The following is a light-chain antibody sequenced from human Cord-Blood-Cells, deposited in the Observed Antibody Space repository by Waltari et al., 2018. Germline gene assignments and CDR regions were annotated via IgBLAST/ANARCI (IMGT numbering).Light chain of an antibody. CDR3: SSYTSSSTGV. J-gene: IGLJ2*01. CDR2: DVS. Sequence: QSALTQPASVSGSPGQSITISCTGTSRDGGGYNYVPWYQQHPGKAPKLMIYDVSNRPSGVSNRFSGSKSGNTASLTISGLQAEDEADYYCSSYTSSSTGVFGGGTKLTVL. CDR1: SRDGGGYNY. V-gene: IGLV2-14*01.